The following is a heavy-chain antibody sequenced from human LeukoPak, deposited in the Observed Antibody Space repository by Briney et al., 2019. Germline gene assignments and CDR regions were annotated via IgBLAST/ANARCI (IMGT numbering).Heavy chain of an antibody. CDR3: ARDYHGSGSLTTFDY. V-gene: IGHV1-46*01. Sequence: ASVKVSCKASGYTFTNFYVHWVRQVPGQGLEWMGIINPRGGSASSAQKFQGRVTLTRDTSTSTVYMELSRLRSEDTALYYCARDYHGSGSLTTFDYWGQGTLVTVSS. CDR1: GYTFTNFY. CDR2: INPRGGSA. J-gene: IGHJ4*02. D-gene: IGHD3-10*01.